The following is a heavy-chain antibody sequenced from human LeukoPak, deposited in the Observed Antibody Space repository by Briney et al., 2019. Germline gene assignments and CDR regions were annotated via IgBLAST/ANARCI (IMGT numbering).Heavy chain of an antibody. Sequence: ASVKVSCTASGYTFTSYYMHWVRQAPGQGLEWMGIINPSGGSTSYAQKFQGRVTMTRDTSISTAYMELSRLRSDDTAVYYCARVEDAWGAAPSPIGYWGQGTLVTVSS. D-gene: IGHD1-26*01. V-gene: IGHV1-46*01. J-gene: IGHJ4*02. CDR2: INPSGGST. CDR1: GYTFTSYY. CDR3: ARVEDAWGAAPSPIGY.